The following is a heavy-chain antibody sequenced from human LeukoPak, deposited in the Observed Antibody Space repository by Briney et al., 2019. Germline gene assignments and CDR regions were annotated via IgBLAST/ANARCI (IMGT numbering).Heavy chain of an antibody. CDR1: GFTFSSYW. CDR2: INTDGSTI. V-gene: IGHV3-74*01. J-gene: IGHJ4*02. D-gene: IGHD2-2*01. Sequence: GGSLRLSCAPSGFTFSSYWMHWVRQAPGKGLVWVSRINTDGSTITYADSVEGRFTISRDNAKNTLYLQMNSLRAEDTAVYFCARERKSSTSMDYWGQGTLVTVSS. CDR3: ARERKSSTSMDY.